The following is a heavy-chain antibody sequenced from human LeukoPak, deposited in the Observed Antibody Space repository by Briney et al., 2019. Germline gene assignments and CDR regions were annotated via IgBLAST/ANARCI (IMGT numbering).Heavy chain of an antibody. CDR3: ARDHGDTVTTTFGYFDY. CDR1: GYTFTSYG. CDR2: ISAYNGNT. Sequence: ASVKVSCKASGYTFTSYGISWVRQAPGQGLEWMGWISAYNGNTNYAQKLQGRVTMATDTSTSTAYMELRSLRSDDTAVYYCARDHGDTVTTTFGYFDYWGQGTLVTVSS. D-gene: IGHD4-11*01. J-gene: IGHJ4*02. V-gene: IGHV1-18*01.